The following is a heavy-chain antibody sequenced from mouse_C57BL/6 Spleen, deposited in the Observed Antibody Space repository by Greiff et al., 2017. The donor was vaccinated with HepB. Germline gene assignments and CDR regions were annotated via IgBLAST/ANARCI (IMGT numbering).Heavy chain of an antibody. J-gene: IGHJ4*01. V-gene: IGHV1-54*01. CDR1: GYAFTNYL. D-gene: IGHD1-1*01. CDR3: ARRHYGSSSSAMDY. Sequence: QVQLQQSGAELVRPGTSVKVSCKASGYAFTNYLIEWVKQRPGQGLEWIGVIYPGSGGTNYNEKFKGKATLTADKSSSTAYMQLSSLTSEDSAVYSGARRHYGSSSSAMDYWGQGTSVTVSS. CDR2: IYPGSGGT.